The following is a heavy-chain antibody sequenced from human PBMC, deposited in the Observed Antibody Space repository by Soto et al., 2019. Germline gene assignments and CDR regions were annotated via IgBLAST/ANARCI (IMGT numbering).Heavy chain of an antibody. Sequence: ASVKVSCKASGGTFSSYAISWVRQAPGQGLEWMGGIIPIFGTANYAQKFQGRVTITADESTSTAYMELSSLRSEDTAVYYCARGSSGSPSVDYWGQGTLVTVSS. CDR2: IIPIFGTA. J-gene: IGHJ4*02. CDR1: GGTFSSYA. CDR3: ARGSSGSPSVDY. D-gene: IGHD3-10*01. V-gene: IGHV1-69*13.